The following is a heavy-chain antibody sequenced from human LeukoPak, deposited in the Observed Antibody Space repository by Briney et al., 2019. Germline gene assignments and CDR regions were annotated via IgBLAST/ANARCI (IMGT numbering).Heavy chain of an antibody. CDR1: GGTFSSYT. D-gene: IGHD2-15*01. Sequence: SVKVSCKASGGTFSSYTISWVRQAPGQGLEWMGRIIPILGIANYAQKFQGRVTITADKSTSTAYMELSGLRSEDTAVYYCARQYCSGGSCYHIPLDYWGQGTLVTVSS. J-gene: IGHJ4*02. CDR3: ARQYCSGGSCYHIPLDY. CDR2: IIPILGIA. V-gene: IGHV1-69*02.